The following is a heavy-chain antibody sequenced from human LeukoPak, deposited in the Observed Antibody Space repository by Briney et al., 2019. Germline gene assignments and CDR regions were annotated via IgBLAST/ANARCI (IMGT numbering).Heavy chain of an antibody. CDR2: INPSGGST. CDR1: GYTFTNYY. Sequence: ASVKVSCKAYGYTFTNYYMHWVRQAPGQGLDYMGVINPSGGSTSYAQKFQGRVTMTRDTSTSTFYMELSSLRSDDTAVYYCARAPLGGDTYWGQGTLVTVSS. J-gene: IGHJ4*02. CDR3: ARAPLGGDTY. V-gene: IGHV1-46*01. D-gene: IGHD2-21*02.